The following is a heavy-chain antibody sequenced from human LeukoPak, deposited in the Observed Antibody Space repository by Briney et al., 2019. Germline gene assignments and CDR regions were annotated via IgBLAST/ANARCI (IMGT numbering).Heavy chain of an antibody. J-gene: IGHJ3*02. CDR3: ARLGALPHDAFDI. CDR1: GFTFSDYY. Sequence: MTGGSLRLSCAASGFTFSDYYMSWIRQAPGKGLEWVSHMSSSAMSIYYADSVKGRFTISRDNAKNSLYLQMNSLRAEDTAVYYCARLGALPHDAFDIWGQGTMVTVSS. V-gene: IGHV3-11*04. CDR2: MSSSAMSI.